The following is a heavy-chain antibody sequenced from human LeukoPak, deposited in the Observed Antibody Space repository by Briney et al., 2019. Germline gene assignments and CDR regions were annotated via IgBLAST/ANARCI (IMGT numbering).Heavy chain of an antibody. D-gene: IGHD3-10*02. CDR2: IYYSGST. CDR1: GGSISSGGYY. J-gene: IGHJ4*02. CDR3: ARVRSGVRGGIIFDY. V-gene: IGHV4-31*03. Sequence: PQTLSLTCTVSGGSISSGGYYWSWIRQHPGKGLEWIGYIYYSGSTYYNPSLKSRVTISVDTSKNQFSLKLSSVTAADTAVYYCARVRSGVRGGIIFDYWGQGTLVTVSS.